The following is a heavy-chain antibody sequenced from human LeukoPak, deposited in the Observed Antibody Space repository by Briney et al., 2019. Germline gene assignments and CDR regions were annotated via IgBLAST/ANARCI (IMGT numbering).Heavy chain of an antibody. CDR1: GYSFTDYY. D-gene: IGHD2-21*01. CDR2: INPNSGGT. J-gene: IGHJ5*02. CDR3: ARADRLHGGPYLIGP. V-gene: IGHV1-2*02. Sequence: ASVTVSCKTSGYSFTDYYMHWVRQAPGQGLEWMGWINPNSGGTSSAQKVQGRVTMTRDTSISTVYMEVSWLTSDDTAIYYCARADRLHGGPYLIGPWGQGTLVTVSS.